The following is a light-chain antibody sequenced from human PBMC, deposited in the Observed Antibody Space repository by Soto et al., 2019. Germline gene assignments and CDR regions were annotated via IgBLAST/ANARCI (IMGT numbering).Light chain of an antibody. Sequence: ALTQPASVSGSPGQSITISCTGTSSDVGGYNYVSWYQQHPGKAPKLMIYEVSNRPSGVSNRFSGSKSGSTASLTVSGLQAEDEADYYCSSYTSTSTRVFGGGTKLTVL. J-gene: IGLJ3*02. CDR1: SSDVGGYNY. V-gene: IGLV2-14*01. CDR2: EVS. CDR3: SSYTSTSTRV.